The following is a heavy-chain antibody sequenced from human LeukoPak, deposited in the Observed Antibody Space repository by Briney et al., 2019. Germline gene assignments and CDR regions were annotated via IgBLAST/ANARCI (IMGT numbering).Heavy chain of an antibody. CDR1: GFTFRTYG. V-gene: IGHV3-74*01. D-gene: IGHD4-17*01. J-gene: IGHJ2*01. CDR3: ARDRGYYGDYSVYWYFDL. Sequence: GGTLRLSCAASGFTFRTYGMNWVRQAPGKGLVWVSRINSDGSTRSYADSVKGRFTISRDNAKDTLYLQMNSLRAEDTAVYYCARDRGYYGDYSVYWYFDLWGRGTLVTVSS. CDR2: INSDGSTR.